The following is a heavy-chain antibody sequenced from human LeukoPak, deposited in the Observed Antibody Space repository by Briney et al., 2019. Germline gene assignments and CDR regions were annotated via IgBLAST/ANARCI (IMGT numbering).Heavy chain of an antibody. CDR3: ARDQGLSPMNYYYYYYMDV. CDR1: GGSISSGSYY. V-gene: IGHV4-61*02. Sequence: SQTLSLTCTVSGGSISSGSYYWRWIRQPAGKGLEWIGRIYTSGSTNYNPSLKSRFTISVDTSKNQFSLKLSSVTAADTAVYYCARDQGLSPMNYYYYYYMDVWGKGTTVTVSS. J-gene: IGHJ6*03. CDR2: IYTSGST. D-gene: IGHD3-22*01.